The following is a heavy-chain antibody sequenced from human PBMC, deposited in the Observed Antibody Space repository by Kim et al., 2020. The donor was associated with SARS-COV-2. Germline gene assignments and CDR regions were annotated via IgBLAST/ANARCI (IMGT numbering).Heavy chain of an antibody. V-gene: IGHV3-64D*06. Sequence: KGRFTISRDNSKNTLYLQMSSLRAEDTAVYYCVKDHPRGSSWQGYNWFDPWGQGTLVTVSS. D-gene: IGHD6-13*01. CDR3: VKDHPRGSSWQGYNWFDP. J-gene: IGHJ5*02.